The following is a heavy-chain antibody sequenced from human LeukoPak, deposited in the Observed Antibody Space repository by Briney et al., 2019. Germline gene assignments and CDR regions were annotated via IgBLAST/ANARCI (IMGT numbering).Heavy chain of an antibody. CDR3: SRDPNGDYVGAFDFQR. CDR2: IRGSVGGT. D-gene: IGHD4-17*01. Sequence: GGSLRLSCVVSGFTFSTYAMTWVRQAPGRGLEWVSSIRGSVGGTYYADSVRGPFTISRDNSKNTLYLQMNSLRAEDTPIYYCSRDPNGDYVGAFDFQRWGQGTLVTVSS. V-gene: IGHV3-23*01. CDR1: GFTFSTYA. J-gene: IGHJ1*01.